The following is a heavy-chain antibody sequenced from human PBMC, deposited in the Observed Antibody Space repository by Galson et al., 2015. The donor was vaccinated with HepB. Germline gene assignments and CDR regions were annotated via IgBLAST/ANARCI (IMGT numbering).Heavy chain of an antibody. Sequence: TLSLTCTVSGDSIGSSGYYWGWIRQPPGKGLEWIGSIYYSGSTYYSPSLKSRVTISVDTSKNQFSLKLSSVTAADTAVYYCARRRTRDGYKIFDYWGQGTLVTVSS. V-gene: IGHV4-39*01. CDR1: GDSIGSSGYY. CDR2: IYYSGST. D-gene: IGHD5-24*01. CDR3: ARRRTRDGYKIFDY. J-gene: IGHJ4*02.